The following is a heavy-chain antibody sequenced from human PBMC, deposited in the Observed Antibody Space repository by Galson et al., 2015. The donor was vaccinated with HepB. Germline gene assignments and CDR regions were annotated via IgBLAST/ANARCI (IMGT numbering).Heavy chain of an antibody. CDR2: INPSGGST. V-gene: IGHV1-46*01. CDR3: ARDETTVVTGFDY. Sequence: SVKVSCKASGYTFTTYYMHWVRQAPGQGLEWMGLINPSGGSTRYAQNFQGRVTMTRDTSTSTVYMELSGLRSEDTAVYYCARDETTVVTGFDYWGQGTLVSVSS. J-gene: IGHJ4*02. D-gene: IGHD4-23*01. CDR1: GYTFTTYY.